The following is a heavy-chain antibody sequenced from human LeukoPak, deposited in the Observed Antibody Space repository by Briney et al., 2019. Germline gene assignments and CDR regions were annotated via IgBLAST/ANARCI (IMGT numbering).Heavy chain of an antibody. CDR1: GGSISGYF. V-gene: IGHV4-59*01. CDR3: ARVYDYDSSVSDAFEI. J-gene: IGHJ3*02. Sequence: KPSETLSLTCSVSGGSISGYFWSWIRQPPGKGLEWIGTIYYSGGTNYNRPLRSRVTISVDTSKNQFSLKLSSVTAADTAVYYCARVYDYDSSVSDAFEIWGRGTMVTVSS. CDR2: IYYSGGT. D-gene: IGHD3-22*01.